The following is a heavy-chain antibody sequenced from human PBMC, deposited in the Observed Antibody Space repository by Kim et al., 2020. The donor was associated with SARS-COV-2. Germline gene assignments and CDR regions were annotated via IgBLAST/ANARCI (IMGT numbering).Heavy chain of an antibody. CDR1: GVSISSSGYY. Sequence: SETLSLTCTVSGVSISSSGYYWSWIRQHPGRGLEWIGYISYSGNTYYNPSLNNRITVSLDTSKTQFSLRLSSVTAADTAVYFCASYTYDTFDSWGQGTLV. D-gene: IGHD3-16*01. J-gene: IGHJ4*02. CDR2: ISYSGNT. V-gene: IGHV4-31*03. CDR3: ASYTYDTFDS.